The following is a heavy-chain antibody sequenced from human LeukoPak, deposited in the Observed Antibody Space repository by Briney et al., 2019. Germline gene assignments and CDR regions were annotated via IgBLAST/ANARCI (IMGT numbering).Heavy chain of an antibody. Sequence: KPSETLSLTCAVYGGSFSGYYWSWIRQPPGKGLEWIGEINHSGSTNYNPSLKSRVTISVDTSKNQFSLKLSSVTAADTAVYYCARGRDIVATSRGYYYGMDVWGQGTTVTVSS. CDR3: ARGRDIVATSRGYYYGMDV. V-gene: IGHV4-34*01. J-gene: IGHJ6*02. CDR1: GGSFSGYY. CDR2: INHSGST. D-gene: IGHD5-12*01.